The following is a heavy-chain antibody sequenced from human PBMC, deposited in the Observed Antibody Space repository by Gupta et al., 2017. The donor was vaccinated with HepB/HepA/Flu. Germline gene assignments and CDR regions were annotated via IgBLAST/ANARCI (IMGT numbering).Heavy chain of an antibody. Sequence: EVQLVESGGGLVQPGGSLRLSCVASGFPFSSHTMNWVRQAPGKGLQWVSYISSSSSTLYYADSVKGRFTISRDNAKNSLYLQMSRLRDDDTAVYYCARGRFFDSWGQGTLVTVSS. CDR2: ISSSSSTL. J-gene: IGHJ4*02. V-gene: IGHV3-48*02. CDR3: ARGRFFDS. CDR1: GFPFSSHT.